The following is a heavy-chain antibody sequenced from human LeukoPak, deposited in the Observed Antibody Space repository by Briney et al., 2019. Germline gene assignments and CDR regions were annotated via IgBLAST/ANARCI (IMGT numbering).Heavy chain of an antibody. CDR2: IIPIFGTA. J-gene: IGHJ5*02. V-gene: IGHV1-69*05. CDR1: GGTFSSYA. D-gene: IGHD6-13*01. CDR3: ARDYIAAAGRSWFDP. Sequence: VASVKVSCKASGGTFSSYAISWVRQAPGQGLESMGRIIPIFGTANYAQKFQGRVTITTDESTSTAYMELSSLRSEDTAVYYCARDYIAAAGRSWFDPWGQGTLVTVSS.